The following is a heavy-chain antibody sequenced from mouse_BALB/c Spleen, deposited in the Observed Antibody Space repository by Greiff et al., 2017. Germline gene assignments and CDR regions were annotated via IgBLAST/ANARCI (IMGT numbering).Heavy chain of an antibody. J-gene: IGHJ3*01. Sequence: EVQLQESGAELVKPGASVKLSCTASGFNIKDTYMHWVKQRPEQGLEWIGRIDPANGNTKYDPKFQGKATITADTSSNTAYLQLSSLTSEDTAVYYCAPYVAYWGQGTLVTVSA. V-gene: IGHV14-3*02. CDR1: GFNIKDTY. CDR3: APYVAY. CDR2: IDPANGNT. D-gene: IGHD6-5*01.